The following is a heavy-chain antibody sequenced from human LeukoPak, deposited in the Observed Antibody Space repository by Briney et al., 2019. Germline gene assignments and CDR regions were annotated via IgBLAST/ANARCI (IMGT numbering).Heavy chain of an antibody. CDR2: INQRRNT. Sequence: SETLSLTCVVYGESFSGYSWGWIRQPPGEGLEWIGEINQRRNTNYNPSLKSRVTISIDTSKNQFSLKLSSVTAADTAVYYCARHGWHAWYFDLWGRGTLVTVSS. J-gene: IGHJ2*01. CDR1: GESFSGYS. V-gene: IGHV4-34*01. CDR3: ARHGWHAWYFDL. D-gene: IGHD6-19*01.